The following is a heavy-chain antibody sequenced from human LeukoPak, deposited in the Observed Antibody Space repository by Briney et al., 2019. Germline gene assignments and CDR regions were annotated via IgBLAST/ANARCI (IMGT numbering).Heavy chain of an antibody. D-gene: IGHD4-17*01. Sequence: GGALRLSCTVSGFTVSSNSMSWVRQAPGKGLEWVSFIYSGGNTHYSDSVKGRFTISRDNSKNTLYLQMNSLRADDTAVYYCARRAGEYSHPYDYWGQGTLVTVSS. CDR2: IYSGGNT. CDR3: ARRAGEYSHPYDY. J-gene: IGHJ4*02. V-gene: IGHV3-53*01. CDR1: GFTVSSNS.